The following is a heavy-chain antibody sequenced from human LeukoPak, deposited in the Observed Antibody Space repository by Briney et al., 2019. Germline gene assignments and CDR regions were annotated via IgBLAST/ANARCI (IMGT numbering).Heavy chain of an antibody. V-gene: IGHV1-18*01. CDR2: ISGYNGNT. CDR1: GFTFNTYG. J-gene: IGHJ4*02. CDR3: ARDSEVDAGCYVSDYCDY. D-gene: IGHD2-15*01. Sequence: ASVKVSCKASGFTFNTYGISWVRQAPGQGLEWMGWISGYNGNTEYAQELQGRVTMTIDTSTRTAYMELRSLRSDDTAVYYCARDSEVDAGCYVSDYCDYWVQGTLVTVSS.